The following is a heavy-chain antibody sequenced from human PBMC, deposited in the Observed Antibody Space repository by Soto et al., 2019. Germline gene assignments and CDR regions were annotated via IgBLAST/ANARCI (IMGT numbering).Heavy chain of an antibody. Sequence: QPGGSLRLSCAGSGFTFTTYAMTWVRPAPGKGLEWVSAISGSGGSTYYADSVKGRFTISRDNSKNTLFLQMNSLRAEDTAVYYCATRRDASYYYYGMDVWGQGTTVTVSS. D-gene: IGHD2-2*01. CDR2: ISGSGGST. J-gene: IGHJ6*02. V-gene: IGHV3-23*01. CDR1: GFTFTTYA. CDR3: ATRRDASYYYYGMDV.